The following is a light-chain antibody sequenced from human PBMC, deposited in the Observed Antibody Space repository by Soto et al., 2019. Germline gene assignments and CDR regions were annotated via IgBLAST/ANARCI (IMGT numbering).Light chain of an antibody. CDR1: SSDVGGYNY. Sequence: QSALTQPASVSGSPGQSITISCTGTSSDVGGYNYVSWYQQHPGKGPKLMIYDVSNRPSGVSTRFSGSKSGNTASLTISGLQAEDEADYYCSSYTSRSTLYWVLGGGTKLTVL. CDR3: SSYTSRSTLYWV. J-gene: IGLJ3*02. V-gene: IGLV2-14*01. CDR2: DVS.